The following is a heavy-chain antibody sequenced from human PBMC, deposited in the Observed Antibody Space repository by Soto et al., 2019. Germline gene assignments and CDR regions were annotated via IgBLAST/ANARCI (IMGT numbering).Heavy chain of an antibody. D-gene: IGHD3-3*01. V-gene: IGHV3-23*01. CDR3: ANDGGEFWSCYFEL. J-gene: IGHJ4*02. Sequence: PGGSLRLSCTASGFTFSSYALSWVRHFPGKGLEWLASISGSSTITYVANSVTGRFTISRDNSHNTLYLQMNSLIAEDTALYYFANDGGEFWSCYFELWGQGTLVTVYS. CDR1: GFTFSSYA. CDR2: ISGSSTIT.